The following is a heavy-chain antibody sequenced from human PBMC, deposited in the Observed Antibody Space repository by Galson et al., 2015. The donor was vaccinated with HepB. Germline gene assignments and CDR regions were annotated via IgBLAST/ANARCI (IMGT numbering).Heavy chain of an antibody. CDR2: INSDGSST. Sequence: SLRLSCAASGFTFSSYWMHWVRQAPGKGLVWVSRINSDGSSTSYADSVKGRFTISRDNAKNTLYLQMNSLRAEDTAVYYCARLRGSSWYQGWFDPWGQGTLVTVSS. CDR1: GFTFSSYW. D-gene: IGHD6-13*01. CDR3: ARLRGSSWYQGWFDP. V-gene: IGHV3-74*01. J-gene: IGHJ5*02.